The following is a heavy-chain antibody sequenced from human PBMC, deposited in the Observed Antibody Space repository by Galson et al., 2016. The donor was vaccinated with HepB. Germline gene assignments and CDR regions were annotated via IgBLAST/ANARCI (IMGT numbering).Heavy chain of an antibody. CDR2: ISYDGSNE. CDR1: GFSFRTFG. CDR3: AHPALGGQYDRGCEPLCNMDV. J-gene: IGHJ6*02. D-gene: IGHD6-19*01. Sequence: SLRLSCAASGFSFRTFGMHWLRRAPGKGLEWVAVISYDGSNELYADSVKGRFTISRDNSKNMLHLQMNSLRTEDTAVYYCAHPALGGQYDRGCEPLCNMDVWGQGTTVTVSS. V-gene: IGHV3-30*03.